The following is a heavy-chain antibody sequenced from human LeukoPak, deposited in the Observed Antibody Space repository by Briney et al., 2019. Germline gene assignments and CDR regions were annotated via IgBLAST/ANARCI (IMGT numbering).Heavy chain of an antibody. CDR3: ARGTGWFSY. D-gene: IGHD6-19*01. CDR2: IYYSGST. J-gene: IGHJ4*02. CDR1: GGSISSYY. Sequence: SETLSLTCTVSGGSISSYYWSWIRQPPGKGLEWIGYIYYSGSTNYNPSLKSRVTISVDTSKNQFSLKLSSVTAADTAVYYCARGTGWFSYWGQGTLVTVSS. V-gene: IGHV4-59*01.